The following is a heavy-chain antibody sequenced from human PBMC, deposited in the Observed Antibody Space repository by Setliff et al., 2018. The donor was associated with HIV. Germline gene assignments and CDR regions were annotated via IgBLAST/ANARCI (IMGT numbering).Heavy chain of an antibody. CDR3: ASPSFGDVDYYYGMDV. D-gene: IGHD3-10*01. J-gene: IGHJ6*02. Sequence: ASVKVSCKASGYTSTSFSLHWVRQAPGQGLEWMGIINPSGDVTRYAQKFQGRVTMTRDMSTSTVYMDLSSLRSEDTAVYYCASPSFGDVDYYYGMDVWGQGTTVTVSS. V-gene: IGHV1-46*01. CDR1: GYTSTSFS. CDR2: INPSGDVT.